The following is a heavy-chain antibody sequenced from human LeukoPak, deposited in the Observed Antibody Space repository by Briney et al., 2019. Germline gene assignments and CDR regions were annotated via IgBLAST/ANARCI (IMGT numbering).Heavy chain of an antibody. J-gene: IGHJ4*02. Sequence: GGSLRLSCTASGFTFGDYAMSWVRQAPGKGLEWVGFIRNKAYGGTTEYAASVKGRFTISRDDSKSIAYLQMNSLKTEDTAVYYCTRDYEVALDYWGQGTLVTVSS. D-gene: IGHD5-12*01. V-gene: IGHV3-49*04. CDR1: GFTFGDYA. CDR3: TRDYEVALDY. CDR2: IRNKAYGGTT.